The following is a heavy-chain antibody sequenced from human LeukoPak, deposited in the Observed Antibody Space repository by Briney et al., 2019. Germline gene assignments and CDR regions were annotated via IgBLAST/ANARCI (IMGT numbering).Heavy chain of an antibody. CDR3: ARAPLYHYDSSGYLFDY. V-gene: IGHV4-59*12. CDR1: GGSITNYY. J-gene: IGHJ4*02. Sequence: SETLSLTCTVSGGSITNYYWSWIRQPPGKGLEWIGYIYYSGSTKYKSSLKSRVTISVDTSKNQFSLKLSSVTAADTAIYYCARAPLYHYDSSGYLFDYWGQGTLVTVSS. CDR2: IYYSGST. D-gene: IGHD3-22*01.